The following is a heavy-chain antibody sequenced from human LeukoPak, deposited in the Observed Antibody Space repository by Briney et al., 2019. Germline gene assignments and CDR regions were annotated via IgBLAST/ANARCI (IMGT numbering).Heavy chain of an antibody. V-gene: IGHV4-38-2*01. CDR2: IYHSGST. CDR3: ARHPYYDFWSAAGFDP. J-gene: IGHJ5*02. D-gene: IGHD3-3*01. CDR1: GGSFSGYY. Sequence: SETLSLTCAVYGGSFSGYYWGWIRQPPGKGLEWIGSIYHSGSTYYNPSLKSRVTISVDTSKNQFSLKLSSVTAADTAVYYCARHPYYDFWSAAGFDPWGQGTLVTVSS.